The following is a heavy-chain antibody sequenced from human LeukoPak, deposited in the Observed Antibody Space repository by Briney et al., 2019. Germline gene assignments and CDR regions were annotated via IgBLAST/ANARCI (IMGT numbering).Heavy chain of an antibody. J-gene: IGHJ4*02. CDR2: ISGSGGST. Sequence: GGSLRLSCAASGFTFSSYAMSWVRQAPGKGLEWVSAISGSGGSTYYADSVKGRFTISRDNSKNTLYLQMNSLRAEDTAVYYCATRITMVRGVPDYWGQGTLVTVSS. CDR1: GFTFSSYA. V-gene: IGHV3-23*01. CDR3: ATRITMVRGVPDY. D-gene: IGHD3-10*01.